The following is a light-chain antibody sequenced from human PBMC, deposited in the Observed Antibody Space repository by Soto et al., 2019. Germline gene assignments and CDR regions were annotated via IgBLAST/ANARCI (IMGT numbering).Light chain of an antibody. CDR1: SGHSTYT. V-gene: IGLV4-69*01. CDR2: LKNDGSH. Sequence: QPVLTQSPSASASPGASVKLTCTLSSGHSTYTIAWHQQHPGKGPRYLMRLKNDGSHTKGDGTPDRFSGSSFGAERYLTISRLQSEDEADYYCQTWDTGIQVFGAGTKVTVL. CDR3: QTWDTGIQV. J-gene: IGLJ2*01.